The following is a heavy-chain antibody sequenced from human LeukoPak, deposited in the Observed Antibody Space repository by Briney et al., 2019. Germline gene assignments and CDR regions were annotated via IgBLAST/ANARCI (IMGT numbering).Heavy chain of an antibody. CDR2: IISSGSPI. V-gene: IGHV3-48*03. J-gene: IGHJ6*02. CDR3: ARENLNGLDV. CDR1: GFTFSSYE. Sequence: GGSLRLSCAASGFTFSSYEMNWVRQAPGKGLEWVSYIISSGSPIYYADSVKGRFTISRDNAKNSLFLQMNSLRAEDTAVYYCARENLNGLDVWGQGTRSPSP.